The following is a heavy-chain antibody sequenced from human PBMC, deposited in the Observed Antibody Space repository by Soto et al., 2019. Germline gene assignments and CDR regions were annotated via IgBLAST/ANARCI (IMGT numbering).Heavy chain of an antibody. CDR3: ARHKYPGPSSICVYYFDY. D-gene: IGHD2-2*01. CDR2: IYPGDSDT. V-gene: IGHV5-51*01. J-gene: IGHJ4*02. CDR1: GYSFTSFW. Sequence: GESLKISCKGSGYSFTSFWIGWVRQMPGKGLEWMGIIYPGDSDTRYSPSFQGQVTISADKSISTAYLQWSSLKASDTAMYYCARHKYPGPSSICVYYFDYWGQGNLVTVSS.